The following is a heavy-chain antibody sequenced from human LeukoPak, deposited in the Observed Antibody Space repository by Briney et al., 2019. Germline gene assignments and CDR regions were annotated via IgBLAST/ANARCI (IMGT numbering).Heavy chain of an antibody. CDR3: ARSDSSGYEDY. J-gene: IGHJ4*02. Sequence: SDPPSLTCTVSGGSISSSSYYWGWLRQPPGQGLEWIGSIYYSGSTYYNPPLKSRVTISVDTAENHFSLKLSSVTAADTAVYYCARSDSSGYEDYWGQGTLVTVSS. D-gene: IGHD3-22*01. CDR2: IYYSGST. V-gene: IGHV4-39*07. CDR1: GGSISSSSYY.